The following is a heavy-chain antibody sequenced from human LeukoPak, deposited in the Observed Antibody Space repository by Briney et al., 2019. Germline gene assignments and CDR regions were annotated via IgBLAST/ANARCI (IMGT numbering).Heavy chain of an antibody. D-gene: IGHD3-10*01. CDR2: ISSGSLHM. CDR3: YASGTYYNDY. Sequence: GGSLRLSCTASGFFFSSYSVNWVRQAAGRGLEWVSSISSGSLHMYYADSVKGRFTISRDNAKSSLYLEMNSLRAEDTAVYYCYASGTYYNDYWGQGTLVTVSS. CDR1: GFFFSSYS. V-gene: IGHV3-21*01. J-gene: IGHJ4*02.